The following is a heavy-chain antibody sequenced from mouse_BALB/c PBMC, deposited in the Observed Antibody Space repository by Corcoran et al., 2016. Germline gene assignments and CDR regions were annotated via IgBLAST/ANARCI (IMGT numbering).Heavy chain of an antibody. CDR2: INPGSGGT. V-gene: IGHV1-54*01. Sequence: QVQLQQSGAELVRPGTSVKVSCKASGYAFTNYLIEWVKQRPGQGLEWIGVINPGSGGTNYNEKFKGKATLTADKSSSTAYMQLSSLTSDDSAVYFCARNDGYSPWYFDVWGAGTTVTVSS. J-gene: IGHJ1*01. CDR3: ARNDGYSPWYFDV. CDR1: GYAFTNYL. D-gene: IGHD2-3*01.